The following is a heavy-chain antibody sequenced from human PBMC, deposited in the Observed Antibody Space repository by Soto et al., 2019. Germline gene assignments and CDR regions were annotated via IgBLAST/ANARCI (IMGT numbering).Heavy chain of an antibody. V-gene: IGHV4-59*01. Sequence: PSETLSLTCTVSGGSISSYYWSWIRQPPGKGLEWIGYIYYSGSTNYNPSLKSRVTISVDTSKNQFSLKLSSVTAADTAVYYCARAITIFGEVNYGMDVWGQGTTVTVSS. CDR3: ARAITIFGEVNYGMDV. J-gene: IGHJ6*02. CDR1: GGSISSYY. CDR2: IYYSGST. D-gene: IGHD3-3*01.